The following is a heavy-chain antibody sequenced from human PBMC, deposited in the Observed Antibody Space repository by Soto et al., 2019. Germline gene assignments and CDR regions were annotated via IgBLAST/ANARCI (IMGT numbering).Heavy chain of an antibody. Sequence: GGSLRLSCAASGFTFSSYAMHWVRQAPGKGLEWVAVIWYDGSNKYYADSVKGRFTISRDNSKNTLYLQMNGLRAEDTAVYYCARDNDFWSGPPGDAFDIWGQGTMVTVSS. CDR1: GFTFSSYA. CDR3: ARDNDFWSGPPGDAFDI. D-gene: IGHD3-3*01. J-gene: IGHJ3*02. CDR2: IWYDGSNK. V-gene: IGHV3-33*08.